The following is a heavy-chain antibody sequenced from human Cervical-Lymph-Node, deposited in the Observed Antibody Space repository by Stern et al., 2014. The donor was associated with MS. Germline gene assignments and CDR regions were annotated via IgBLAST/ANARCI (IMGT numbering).Heavy chain of an antibody. D-gene: IGHD3-10*01. CDR2: IGYDGSNK. J-gene: IGHJ4*02. Sequence: QVQLVQSGGGVVQPGGSLRLSCAASGFSFSSYGMHWVRQAPGKGLEWVAIIGYDGSNKYYADSVKGRFTISRDNSKNALYLQMNSLRAEDTAVYYCARDTRGASGRFDYWGQGALVTVSS. V-gene: IGHV3-33*01. CDR3: ARDTRGASGRFDY. CDR1: GFSFSSYG.